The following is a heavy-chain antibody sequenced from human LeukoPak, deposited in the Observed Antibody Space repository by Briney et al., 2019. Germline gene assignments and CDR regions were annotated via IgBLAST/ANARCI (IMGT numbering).Heavy chain of an antibody. J-gene: IGHJ6*02. Sequence: GGSLRLSCSASGFTFSSYAMHWVRQAPGKGLEYVSAISSNGGSTYYADSVKGRFTISRDNSKNTLYFQMSSLRAEDTAVYYCVKEYFYHSSGYYYYYHYGMDVWGQGTTVTVSS. CDR3: VKEYFYHSSGYYYYYHYGMDV. V-gene: IGHV3-64D*06. D-gene: IGHD3-22*01. CDR2: ISSNGGST. CDR1: GFTFSSYA.